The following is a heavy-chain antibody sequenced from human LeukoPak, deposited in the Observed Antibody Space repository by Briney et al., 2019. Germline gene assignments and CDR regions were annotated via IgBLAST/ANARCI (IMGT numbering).Heavy chain of an antibody. J-gene: IGHJ4*02. CDR1: GGSISSYY. CDR3: ARLTHYYGLGYYFDY. D-gene: IGHD3-10*01. CDR2: IYYSGST. V-gene: IGHV4-59*08. Sequence: SETLSLTCTVSGGSISSYYWSWIRQPPGKGLEWIGYIYYSGSTNYNPSLKSRVTISVDTSKNQFSLKLSSVTAADTAVYYCARLTHYYGLGYYFDYWGQGTLVTVSS.